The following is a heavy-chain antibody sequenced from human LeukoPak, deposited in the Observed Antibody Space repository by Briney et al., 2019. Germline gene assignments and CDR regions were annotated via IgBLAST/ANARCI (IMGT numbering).Heavy chain of an antibody. V-gene: IGHV1-69*04. D-gene: IGHD3-22*01. J-gene: IGHJ4*02. CDR2: IIPILGIA. Sequence: SVKVSCKASGGTFSSYAISWVRQAPGQGLEWMGRIIPILGIANYAQKFQGRVTITADKSTSTAYMELSSQRSEDTAVYYCARERYYYDSSGYTGLDYWGQGTLVTVSS. CDR3: ARERYYYDSSGYTGLDY. CDR1: GGTFSSYA.